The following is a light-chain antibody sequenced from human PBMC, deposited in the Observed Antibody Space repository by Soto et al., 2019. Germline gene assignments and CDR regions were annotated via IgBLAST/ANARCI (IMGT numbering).Light chain of an antibody. J-gene: IGKJ3*01. Sequence: EIVLTQSPATLSLSPGERATLSCGASQRIVSSLAWYQQKAGQAPRLLIYGDSTRAAGVPARFSGSGSGTDFTLTISGLETEDLAGYFCLHRNNWPPRFTFGPGTAV. CDR3: LHRNNWPPRFT. CDR1: QRIVSS. V-gene: IGKV3-11*01. CDR2: GDS.